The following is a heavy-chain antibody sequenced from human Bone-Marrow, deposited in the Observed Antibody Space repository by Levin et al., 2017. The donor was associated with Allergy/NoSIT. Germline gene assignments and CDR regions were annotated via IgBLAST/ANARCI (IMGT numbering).Heavy chain of an antibody. J-gene: IGHJ4*02. CDR3: ARREEAVTPFDY. Sequence: GESLKISCKGSGYSFTSYWIAWVRQMPGKGLEWMGIIYPGDSDTRYSPSFQGQVTISADKSLSTAYLEWSSLKASDTAIYYCARREEAVTPFDYWGQGTLVTVAS. CDR2: IYPGDSDT. CDR1: GYSFTSYW. D-gene: IGHD4-23*01. V-gene: IGHV5-51*01.